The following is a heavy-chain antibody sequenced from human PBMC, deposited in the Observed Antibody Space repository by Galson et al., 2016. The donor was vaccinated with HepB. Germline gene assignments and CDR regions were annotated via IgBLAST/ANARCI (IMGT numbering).Heavy chain of an antibody. Sequence: SLRLSCAASGFTFNTSSMNWVRQAPGKGLEWVSFISRTSRDIFYAESVKGRFTIFRDNAKNSLYLQMNSLRAEDTAVYYCASVSSGYYVDAFDICRQGTMVTVSP. D-gene: IGHD3-22*01. V-gene: IGHV3-21*01. J-gene: IGHJ3*02. CDR2: ISRTSRDI. CDR1: GFTFNTSS. CDR3: ASVSSGYYVDAFDI.